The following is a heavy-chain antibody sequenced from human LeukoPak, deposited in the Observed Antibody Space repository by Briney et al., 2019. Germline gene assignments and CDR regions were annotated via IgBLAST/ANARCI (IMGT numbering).Heavy chain of an antibody. Sequence: SETLSLTCTVSGVSFSTYYWTWIRQPAGKGLEWIGRIYSSGNTNYNPSLESRVTMSIDTSKNQFSLKLTSVTAADTAVYYCARERGDLRGDAFDIWGQGTIVTVSS. J-gene: IGHJ3*02. V-gene: IGHV4-4*07. CDR2: IYSSGNT. CDR3: ARERGDLRGDAFDI. CDR1: GVSFSTYY. D-gene: IGHD3-10*01.